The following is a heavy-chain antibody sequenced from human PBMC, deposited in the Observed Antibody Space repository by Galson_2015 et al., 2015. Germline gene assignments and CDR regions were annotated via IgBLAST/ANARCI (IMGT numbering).Heavy chain of an antibody. CDR1: GFTFRSYS. V-gene: IGHV3-21*01. CDR3: ARDTGFDY. Sequence: LRLSCAASGFTFRSYSMNWVRQAPGKGLEWVSSISSSSYIYYADSVKGRFTISRDNAKNSLYLQMNSLRAEDTAVYYCARDTGFDYWGQGTLVTVSS. J-gene: IGHJ4*02. CDR2: ISSSSYI.